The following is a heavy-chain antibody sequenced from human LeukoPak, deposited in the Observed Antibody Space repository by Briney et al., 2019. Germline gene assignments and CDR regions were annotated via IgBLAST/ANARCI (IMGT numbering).Heavy chain of an antibody. Sequence: ASVKVSCKASGYTFTGYYMHWVRQAPGQGLEWMGWINPNSGGTNYAQKFQGRVTMTRDTSISTAYMELSRLRSDDTAVYYCARRKGSTNYYYYGMGVWGQGTTVTVSS. V-gene: IGHV1-2*02. J-gene: IGHJ6*02. CDR3: ARRKGSTNYYYYGMGV. CDR2: INPNSGGT. CDR1: GYTFTGYY.